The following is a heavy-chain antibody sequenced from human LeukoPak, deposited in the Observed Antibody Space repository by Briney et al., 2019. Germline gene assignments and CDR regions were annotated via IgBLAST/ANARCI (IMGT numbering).Heavy chain of an antibody. V-gene: IGHV4-61*02. J-gene: IGHJ4*02. CDR2: IYTSGST. CDR3: AREPIRIAAAGYFDY. CDR1: GGSISSGSYY. Sequence: SETLSLTCTVSGGSISSGSYYWSWIRQPGGKGLEWIGRIYTSGSTNYNPSLKSRVTISVDTSKNQFSLKLSSVTAADTAVYYCAREPIRIAAAGYFDYWGQGTLVTVSS. D-gene: IGHD6-13*01.